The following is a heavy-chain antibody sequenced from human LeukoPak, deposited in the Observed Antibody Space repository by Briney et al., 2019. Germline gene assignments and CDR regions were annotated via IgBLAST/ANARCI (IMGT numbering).Heavy chain of an antibody. V-gene: IGHV3-21*01. Sequence: PGGSLRLSCATSGFTFSSYSMTSVRQAPGKGLEWVSSISSSSSYIYYADSVNGRFTISRDNAKNSLYLQMNSLRAEDTAVYYCARDLPPYYDYAIAFDYWGQGTLVTVSS. CDR3: ARDLPPYYDYAIAFDY. CDR2: ISSSSSYI. CDR1: GFTFSSYS. J-gene: IGHJ4*02. D-gene: IGHD3-16*01.